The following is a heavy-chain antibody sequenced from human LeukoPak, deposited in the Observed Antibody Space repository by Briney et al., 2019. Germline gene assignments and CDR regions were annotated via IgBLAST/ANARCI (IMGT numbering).Heavy chain of an antibody. CDR3: AKDRGFGVFFQYYFDY. CDR2: LSYDGSHK. J-gene: IGHJ4*02. CDR1: GFTSYA. D-gene: IGHD3-10*01. Sequence: GESLRLSCAASGFTSYAMHWVRQAPGKGLEWVAVLSYDGSHKHYADSVKGRFIISRDTSKNTLYLQMNSLRAEDTAVYYCAKDRGFGVFFQYYFDYWGQGTLVTVSS. V-gene: IGHV3-30*18.